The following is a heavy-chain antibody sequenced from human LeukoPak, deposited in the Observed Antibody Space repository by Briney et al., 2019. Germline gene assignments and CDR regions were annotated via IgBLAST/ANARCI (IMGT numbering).Heavy chain of an antibody. D-gene: IGHD4-17*01. Sequence: GGSLRLSCAASGFTFSSYSMNWVRQAPGKGLEWVSSIGSSSSYIYYADSVKGRFTISRDNAKNSLYLQMNSLRAEDTAVYYCARGDDYGDLVIDYWGQGTLVTVSS. J-gene: IGHJ4*02. CDR1: GFTFSSYS. V-gene: IGHV3-21*01. CDR2: IGSSSSYI. CDR3: ARGDDYGDLVIDY.